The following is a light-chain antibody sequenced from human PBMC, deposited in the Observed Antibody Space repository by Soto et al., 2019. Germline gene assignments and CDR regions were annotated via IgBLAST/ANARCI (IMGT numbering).Light chain of an antibody. J-gene: IGKJ4*01. V-gene: IGKV3-11*01. Sequence: EIVLTQSPATLSLSPGERATLSCRASQSVGSYLAWYQQKAGQAPRLLIYDASNRATGTPARFSGSGSGTDFTLTISSLEPEDFALYYCQQRGTWPLTFGGGTKVEIK. CDR3: QQRGTWPLT. CDR1: QSVGSY. CDR2: DAS.